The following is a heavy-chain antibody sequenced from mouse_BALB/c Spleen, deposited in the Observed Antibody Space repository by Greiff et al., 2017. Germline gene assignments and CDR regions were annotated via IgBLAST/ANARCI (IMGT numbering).Heavy chain of an antibody. CDR2: IDPETGGT. J-gene: IGHJ2*01. D-gene: IGHD2-3*01. Sequence: VQLQESGAELVRPGASVTLSCKASGYTFTDYEMHWVKQTPVHGLEWIGAIDPETGGTAYNQKFKGKATLTADKSSITAYMELRSLTSEDSAVYYCTSDDFDYWGQGTTRTVSS. V-gene: IGHV1-15*01. CDR1: GYTFTDYE. CDR3: TSDDFDY.